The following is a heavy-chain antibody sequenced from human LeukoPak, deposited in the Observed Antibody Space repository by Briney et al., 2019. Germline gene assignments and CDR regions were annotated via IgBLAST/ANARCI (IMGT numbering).Heavy chain of an antibody. CDR1: GFTYSSYA. V-gene: IGHV3-23*01. D-gene: IGHD3-3*01. CDR2: ISGSGGST. Sequence: GRSLRLSCAASGFTYSSYAMSWVRQAPGKGLEWVSAISGSGGSTYYADSVKGRFTISRDNSKNTLYLQMNSLRAEDTAVYYCAKEGGITIFGVVNSFDYWGQGTLVTLSS. CDR3: AKEGGITIFGVVNSFDY. J-gene: IGHJ4*02.